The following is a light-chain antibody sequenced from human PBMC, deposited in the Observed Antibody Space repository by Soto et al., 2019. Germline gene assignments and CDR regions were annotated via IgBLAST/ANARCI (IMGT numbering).Light chain of an antibody. CDR2: LGS. Sequence: DIVMTQSPFSLAVTPGESASISCRSSQSLLHRNGKNYLDWYLQKPGQSPQLLIYLGSSRASGVPDRVSGCGSGTDFTLKIGRVEAEDVGIYYCMQGLQSTITFGQGTRLEIK. V-gene: IGKV2-28*01. CDR1: QSLLHRNGKNY. J-gene: IGKJ5*01. CDR3: MQGLQSTIT.